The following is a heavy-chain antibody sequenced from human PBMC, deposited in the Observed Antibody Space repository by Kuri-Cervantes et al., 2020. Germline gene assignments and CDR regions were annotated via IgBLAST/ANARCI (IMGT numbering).Heavy chain of an antibody. V-gene: IGHV1-2*02. D-gene: IGHD2-15*01. CDR3: ARFCSGGSCYDQGGY. Sequence: ASVKVSCKASGYTFTGYYMHWVRQAPGQGLEWMGWINPNSGGTNYAQKFQGRVTMTRDTSISTAYMELSRLRSEDTAVYYRARFCSGGSCYDQGGYWGQGTLVTVSS. CDR1: GYTFTGYY. J-gene: IGHJ4*02. CDR2: INPNSGGT.